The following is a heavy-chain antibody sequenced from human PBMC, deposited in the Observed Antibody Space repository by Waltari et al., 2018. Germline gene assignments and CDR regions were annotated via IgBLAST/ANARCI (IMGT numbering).Heavy chain of an antibody. J-gene: IGHJ4*02. CDR3: ATSNSGGRRGFDY. CDR1: GYTFTDYY. CDR2: VDPEDGET. V-gene: IGHV1-69-2*01. D-gene: IGHD2-15*01. Sequence: EVQLVQSGAEVKKPGATVKISCKASGYTFTDYYMHWVQQAPGKGLEWMGRVDPEDGETIYAEKFQGRVTMTEDTSTETVYMDLSSLRSEDTAVYYCATSNSGGRRGFDYWGQGTLVTVSS.